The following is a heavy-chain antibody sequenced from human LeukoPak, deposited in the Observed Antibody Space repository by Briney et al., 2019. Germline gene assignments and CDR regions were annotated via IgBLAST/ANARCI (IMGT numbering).Heavy chain of an antibody. CDR3: AKIRGVDRGVYFDY. Sequence: GGSLRLSCAASGFTFSSYAMSWVRQAPGKGLEWVSAISGSGGSTYYADSVKGRFTISRDNPKNTLYLQMNSLRAEDTAVYYCAKIRGVDRGVYFDYWGQGTLVTVSS. D-gene: IGHD3-10*01. J-gene: IGHJ4*02. CDR1: GFTFSSYA. CDR2: ISGSGGST. V-gene: IGHV3-23*01.